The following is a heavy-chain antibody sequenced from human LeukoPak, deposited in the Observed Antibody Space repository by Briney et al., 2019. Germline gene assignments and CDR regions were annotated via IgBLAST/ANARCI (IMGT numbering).Heavy chain of an antibody. CDR2: ISYDGSNK. J-gene: IGHJ3*02. CDR3: AKCRTMWVPPFDI. CDR1: GFTFSSYG. V-gene: IGHV3-30*18. Sequence: GRSLRLSCAASGFTFSSYGMHWVRQAPGKGLEWVAVISYDGSNKYYADSVKGRFTISGDNSKNTLYLQMNSLRAEDTAVYYCAKCRTMWVPPFDIWGQGTMVTVSS. D-gene: IGHD3-10*02.